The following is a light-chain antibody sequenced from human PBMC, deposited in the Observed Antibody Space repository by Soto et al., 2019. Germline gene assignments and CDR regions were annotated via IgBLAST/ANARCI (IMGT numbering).Light chain of an antibody. CDR1: QDISNY. CDR2: DAS. Sequence: DIQMTQSPSSLSASVGDRVTITCQASQDISNYLNWYQQKPGKAPKLLIYDASNLETGVPSRFSGSGSGTDFTFTISSLQPEDIATYYCQQYDNLWTFGQGTRWISN. CDR3: QQYDNLWT. V-gene: IGKV1-33*01. J-gene: IGKJ1*01.